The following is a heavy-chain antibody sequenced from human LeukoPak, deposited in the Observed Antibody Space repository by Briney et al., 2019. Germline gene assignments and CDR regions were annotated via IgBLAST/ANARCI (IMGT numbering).Heavy chain of an antibody. CDR2: IYHSGST. CDR3: ARAVVASRILYYFDY. CDR1: GYSISSGYY. J-gene: IGHJ4*02. Sequence: KTSETLSLTCTVSGYSISSGYYWGWIRQPPGKGLEWIGSIYHSGSTYYNPSLKSRVTISVDTSKNQFSLKLSSVTAADTAVYYCARAVVASRILYYFDYWGQGTLVTVSS. V-gene: IGHV4-38-2*02. D-gene: IGHD2-2*01.